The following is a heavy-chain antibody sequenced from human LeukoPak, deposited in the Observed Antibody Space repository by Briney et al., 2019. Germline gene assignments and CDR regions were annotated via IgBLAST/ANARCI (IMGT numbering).Heavy chain of an antibody. V-gene: IGHV5-51*01. CDR2: LYPGDSDT. D-gene: IGHD4-17*01. Sequence: GESLKISCKGSGYSFTNHWIGWVRQMPGKGLEWMGILYPGDSDTRYSPSFQGQVTMSADKSISTAYLQWSSLKASDTAMYFCARQGSTVTTPDYWGQGTLVTVSS. CDR3: ARQGSTVTTPDY. J-gene: IGHJ4*02. CDR1: GYSFTNHW.